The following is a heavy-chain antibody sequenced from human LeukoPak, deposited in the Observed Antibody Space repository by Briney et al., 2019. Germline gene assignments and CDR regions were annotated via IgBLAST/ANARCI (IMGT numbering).Heavy chain of an antibody. CDR3: AREHRGDDAFDI. D-gene: IGHD2-21*01. Sequence: PGGSLRLSCAASGFTFSSYSMNWVRQAPGKGLEWVSSISSSSSYIYYADSVKGRFTISRDNAKNSLYLQMNSLRAEDTAVYYCAREHRGDDAFDIWGQGTMVTVSS. CDR1: GFTFSSYS. J-gene: IGHJ3*02. CDR2: ISSSSSYI. V-gene: IGHV3-21*01.